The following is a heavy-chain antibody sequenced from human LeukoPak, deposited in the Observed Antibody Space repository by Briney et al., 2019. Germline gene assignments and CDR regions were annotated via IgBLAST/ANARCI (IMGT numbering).Heavy chain of an antibody. J-gene: IGHJ4*02. CDR2: ISAYNGNT. CDR1: GYTFTSYG. D-gene: IGHD6-19*01. Sequence: ASVKVSCKASGYTFTSYGISWVRQAPGQGLEWMGWISAYNGNTNYAQKLQGRVTMTTDTSTSTAYMELSSLRSEDTAVYYCARVLGQWLIQEYYFDYWGQGTLVTVSS. V-gene: IGHV1-18*01. CDR3: ARVLGQWLIQEYYFDY.